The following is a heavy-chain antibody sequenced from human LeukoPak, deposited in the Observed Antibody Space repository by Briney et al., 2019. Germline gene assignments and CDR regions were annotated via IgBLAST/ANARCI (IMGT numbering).Heavy chain of an antibody. CDR3: ARSRGDYVWGSYRSFFDY. CDR2: INHSGST. CDR1: GGSFSGYY. D-gene: IGHD3-16*02. J-gene: IGHJ4*02. V-gene: IGHV4-34*01. Sequence: SETLSLTCAVYGGSFSGYYWSWIRQPPGKGLEWIGEINHSGSTNYNPSLKSRVTISVDTSKNQFSLKLGSVTAADTAVYYCARSRGDYVWGSYRSFFDYWGQGTLVTVSS.